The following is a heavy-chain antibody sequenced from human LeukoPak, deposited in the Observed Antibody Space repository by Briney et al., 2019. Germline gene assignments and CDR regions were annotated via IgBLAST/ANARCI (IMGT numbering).Heavy chain of an antibody. V-gene: IGHV1-18*01. J-gene: IGHJ5*02. CDR3: ARDSARYYYDSSGYPYNWFDP. CDR2: ISAYNGNT. CDR1: GYTFTSYG. Sequence: ASVKVSCKASGYTFTSYGISWVRQAPGQGLEWMGWISAYNGNTNYAQKLQGRVTMTTDTSTSTAYMELRSLRSDDTAVYYCARDSARYYYDSSGYPYNWFDPWSQGTLVTVSS. D-gene: IGHD3-22*01.